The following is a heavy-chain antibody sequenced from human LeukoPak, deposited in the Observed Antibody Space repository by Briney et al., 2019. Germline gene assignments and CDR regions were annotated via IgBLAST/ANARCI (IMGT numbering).Heavy chain of an antibody. CDR2: INPSGGST. D-gene: IGHD6-19*01. CDR1: GYTFTGYY. Sequence: ASVKVSCKTSGYTFTGYYIHWVRQAPGQGLEWMGIINPSGGSTSYAQKFQGRVTMTRDMSTSTVYMELSSLRSEDTAVYYCARGTHSGWYAYYYYYMDVWGKGTTVTVSS. J-gene: IGHJ6*03. CDR3: ARGTHSGWYAYYYYYMDV. V-gene: IGHV1-46*01.